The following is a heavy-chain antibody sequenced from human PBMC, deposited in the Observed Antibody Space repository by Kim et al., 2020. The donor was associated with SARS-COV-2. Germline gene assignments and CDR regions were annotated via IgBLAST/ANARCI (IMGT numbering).Heavy chain of an antibody. CDR2: IYYSGST. CDR3: ASFKLADWQGGGWVDY. V-gene: IGHV4-39*01. Sequence: SETLSLTCTVSGGSISSSSYYWGWIRQPPGKGLEWIGNIYYSGSTYYNPSLKSRVTISVDTSKKQFSLRLSSVTAADTAVYYCASFKLADWQGGGWVDYWGQGTLVTVSS. D-gene: IGHD3-9*01. CDR1: GGSISSSSYY. J-gene: IGHJ4*02.